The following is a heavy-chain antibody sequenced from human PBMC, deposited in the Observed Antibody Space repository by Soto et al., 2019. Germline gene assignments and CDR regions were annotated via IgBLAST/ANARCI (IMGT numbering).Heavy chain of an antibody. CDR3: ARGRGYSYGLDP. V-gene: IGHV4-30-4*01. D-gene: IGHD5-18*01. J-gene: IGHJ5*02. Sequence: QVQLQESGPGLVKPSQTLSLTCTVSGDSISSNNNYWSWIRQPPGEGLEWIGFISYSGTTSYSPSLKSRVXXXLXXSKNQFSLGLSSVTAADTAVYYCARGRGYSYGLDPWGQGTLVTVSS. CDR1: GDSISSNNNY. CDR2: ISYSGTT.